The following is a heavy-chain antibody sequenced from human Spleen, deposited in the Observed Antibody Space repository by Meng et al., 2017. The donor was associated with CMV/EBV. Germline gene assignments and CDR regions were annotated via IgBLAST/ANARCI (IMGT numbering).Heavy chain of an antibody. CDR3: ARGRREDVRITIFGVVEWFDP. CDR2: IYYSGST. V-gene: IGHV4-31*02. Sequence: GGSYWSWIRQHPGKCLEWIGYIYYSGSTYYNPSLKSRVTISVDTSKNQFSLKLSSVTAADTAVYYCARGRREDVRITIFGVVEWFDPWGQGTLVTVSS. CDR1: GGSY. D-gene: IGHD3-3*01. J-gene: IGHJ5*02.